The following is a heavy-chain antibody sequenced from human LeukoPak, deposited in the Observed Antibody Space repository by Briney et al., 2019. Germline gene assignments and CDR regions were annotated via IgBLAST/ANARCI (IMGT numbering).Heavy chain of an antibody. CDR1: GYIFTSYY. D-gene: IGHD2-15*01. V-gene: IGHV1-46*01. Sequence: ASVKISCKASGYIFTSYYMNWVRQAPGQGPEWMGIINTNGGSTTYSQRFQGRVSMTRDTSTSTVYMELTSLTFEDTAMYYCARDPISSKWHRGHWFDPWGQGTLVTVSS. J-gene: IGHJ5*02. CDR3: ARDPISSKWHRGHWFDP. CDR2: INTNGGST.